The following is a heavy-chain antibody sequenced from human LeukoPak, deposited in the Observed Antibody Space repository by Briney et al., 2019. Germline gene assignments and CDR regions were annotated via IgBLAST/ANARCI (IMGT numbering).Heavy chain of an antibody. D-gene: IGHD1-14*01. CDR1: GYTFTSYG. J-gene: IGHJ4*02. Sequence: ASVKVSCKASGYTFTSYGISWVRQAPGQGLEWMGWISAYNGSTNYAQKLQGRVTMTTDTSTSTAYMELRSLRSDDTAVYYCARDGPWRYPTFKWNYWGQGTLVTVSS. V-gene: IGHV1-18*01. CDR3: ARDGPWRYPTFKWNY. CDR2: ISAYNGST.